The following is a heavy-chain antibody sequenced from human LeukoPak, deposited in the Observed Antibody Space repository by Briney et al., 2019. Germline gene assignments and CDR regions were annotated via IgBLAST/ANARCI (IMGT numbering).Heavy chain of an antibody. D-gene: IGHD6-19*01. Sequence: TGRCLRLSYGVSGFTFSSYDKSWVRQARGKGLEEGSAISGSGGSRYYTESARGRFSISRDNSKNTLYLQRNSMTAEDTAVYYCAKDLFCGWYSGCDYWGQGTLVTVSS. CDR1: GFTFSSYD. CDR3: AKDLFCGWYSGCDY. J-gene: IGHJ4*02. CDR2: ISGSGGSR. V-gene: IGHV3-23*01.